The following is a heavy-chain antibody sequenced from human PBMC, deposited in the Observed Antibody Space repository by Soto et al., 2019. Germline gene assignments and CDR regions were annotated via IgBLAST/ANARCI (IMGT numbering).Heavy chain of an antibody. CDR2: IIPILGRA. Sequence: QVQLVQSGAEVKKPGSSVKLSCKASGGPFSSYHISWVRQAPGQGLEWVGRIIPILGRANNAQHFQGRVTITADTSTNTAYTELSSLTAEDTAVYYCAKVGGTTSSNWFAPWGHGTLVNVSS. V-gene: IGHV1-69*08. CDR1: GGPFSSYH. CDR3: AKVGGTTSSNWFAP. J-gene: IGHJ5*02. D-gene: IGHD2-2*01.